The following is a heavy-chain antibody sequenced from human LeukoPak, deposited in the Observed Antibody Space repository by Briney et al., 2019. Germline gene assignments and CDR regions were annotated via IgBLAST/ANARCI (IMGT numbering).Heavy chain of an antibody. V-gene: IGHV5-51*01. D-gene: IGHD3-10*01. J-gene: IGHJ3*02. CDR1: GYSFTSYW. CDR3: ARQPAILGDAFDI. CDR2: IYPGDSDT. Sequence: GESLKISCKGSGYSFTSYWIGWVRQMPGKGLEWMGIIYPGDSDTRYSPSFQGQVTISADKSISTAYLQWSSLKASDTAMYYCARQPAILGDAFDIWGQGTMVTVSP.